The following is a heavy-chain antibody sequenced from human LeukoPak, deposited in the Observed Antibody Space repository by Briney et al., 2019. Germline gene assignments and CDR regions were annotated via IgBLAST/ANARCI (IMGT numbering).Heavy chain of an antibody. CDR1: GDSVSSNSAA. Sequence: SQTLSLTCAISGDSVSSNSAAWNWIRQSPSGGLEWLGRTYYRSKWYNDYAVSVKSRITINPDTSKNQFSLQLNSVTPEDTAVYYCAFGGYCSGGSCYGNWFDPWGQGTLVTVSS. CDR2: TYYRSKWYN. D-gene: IGHD2-15*01. V-gene: IGHV6-1*01. J-gene: IGHJ5*02. CDR3: AFGGYCSGGSCYGNWFDP.